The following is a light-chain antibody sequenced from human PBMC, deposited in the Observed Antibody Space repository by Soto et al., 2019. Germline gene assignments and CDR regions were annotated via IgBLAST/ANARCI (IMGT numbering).Light chain of an antibody. J-gene: IGKJ1*01. CDR3: HRPYNYPAT. CDR1: QGISTY. V-gene: IGKV1-9*01. Sequence: IQLTQSPSSLSASVGDRVTITCRASQGISTYLAWYQQKPGKAPKLLIYAASTFQTRVPSRFSGSGSGTDFTRPISSLEPEDFAIYYSHRPYNYPATFGQATKVEIK. CDR2: AAS.